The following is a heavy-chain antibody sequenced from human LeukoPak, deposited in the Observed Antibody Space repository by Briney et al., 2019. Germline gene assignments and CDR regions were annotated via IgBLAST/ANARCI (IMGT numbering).Heavy chain of an antibody. CDR1: GYTFTGYY. CDR2: INPNSGGT. J-gene: IGHJ4*02. V-gene: IGHV1-2*02. CDR3: ARSRGRAAAGNFDY. D-gene: IGHD6-13*01. Sequence: ASVKVSCKASGYTFTGYYMHWLRQAPGQGLEWMGWINPNSGGTNYAQKFQGRVTMTRDTSISTAYMELNRLRSDDTAVYYCARSRGRAAAGNFDYWGQGTLVTVSS.